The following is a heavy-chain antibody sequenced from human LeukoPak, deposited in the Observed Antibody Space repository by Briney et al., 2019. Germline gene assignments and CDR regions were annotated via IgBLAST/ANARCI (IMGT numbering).Heavy chain of an antibody. CDR2: IIPIFGTA. V-gene: IGHV1-69*13. J-gene: IGHJ6*02. Sequence: ASVKASCSPSVGSRTSSAVSCTLGPPGQRLEWMGGIIPIFGTANYAQKFQGRVTITADESTSTAYMVLSSLRSEHNAVDDGARSNRDPYMYYGIDFWGQGTTVTVSS. D-gene: IGHD1-14*01. CDR1: VGSRTSSA. CDR3: ARSNRDPYMYYGIDF.